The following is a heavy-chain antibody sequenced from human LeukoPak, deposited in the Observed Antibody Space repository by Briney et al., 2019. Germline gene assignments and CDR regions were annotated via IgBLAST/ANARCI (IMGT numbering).Heavy chain of an antibody. J-gene: IGHJ4*02. V-gene: IGHV3-23*01. D-gene: IGHD5-18*01. CDR3: AKGIQSAMSTGY. Sequence: GGSLRLSCAASGFTFSNYAMSWVRQAPGKGLEWVSDINGSGGSTYYADSVKGRFTISRDNSKNTLYLQMNSLRAEDTAVDYCAKGIQSAMSTGYWSQGTLVTLP. CDR1: GFTFSNYA. CDR2: INGSGGST.